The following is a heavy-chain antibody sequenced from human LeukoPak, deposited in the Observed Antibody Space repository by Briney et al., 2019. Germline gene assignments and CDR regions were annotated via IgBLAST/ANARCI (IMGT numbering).Heavy chain of an antibody. CDR3: ARVLRVPAAIGNYFDY. Sequence: SETLSLTCTVSGGSISSGSYYWSWIRQPAGKGLEWIGRIYTSGSTNYNPSLKSRVTISVDTSKIQFSLKLSSVTAADTAVYYCARVLRVPAAIGNYFDYWGQGTLVTVSS. V-gene: IGHV4-61*02. D-gene: IGHD2-2*01. CDR1: GGSISSGSYY. CDR2: IYTSGST. J-gene: IGHJ4*02.